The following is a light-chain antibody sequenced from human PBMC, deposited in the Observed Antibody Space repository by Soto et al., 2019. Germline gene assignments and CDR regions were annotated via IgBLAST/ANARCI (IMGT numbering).Light chain of an antibody. J-gene: IGLJ1*01. CDR1: SSDVGGYNY. CDR3: SSYAGSNNLKV. CDR2: EVN. V-gene: IGLV2-8*01. Sequence: QSVLTQPPSASGSPGQSVTISCTGTSSDVGGYNYISWYQKQPGKATKLKIYEVNKRPSGVPNSLSGSKSGKTASLTVSGLQAEDEADYYCSSYAGSNNLKVFGTGTKVTVL.